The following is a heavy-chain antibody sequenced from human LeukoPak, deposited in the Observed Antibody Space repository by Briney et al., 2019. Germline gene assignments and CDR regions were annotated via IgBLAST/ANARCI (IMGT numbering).Heavy chain of an antibody. Sequence: PGGSLRLSCSASGFTFSSYAMHRVRQAPGKGLEYVSVISSNGGSTYYADSVKGRFTISRDNSKNTLYLQMSSLRAEDTAVYYCTRVGYIDEGIDYWGQGTLVTVSS. V-gene: IGHV3-64D*06. J-gene: IGHJ4*02. CDR1: GFTFSSYA. D-gene: IGHD5-24*01. CDR2: ISSNGGST. CDR3: TRVGYIDEGIDY.